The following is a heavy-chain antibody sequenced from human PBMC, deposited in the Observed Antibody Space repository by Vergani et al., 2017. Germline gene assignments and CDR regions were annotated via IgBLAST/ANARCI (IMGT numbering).Heavy chain of an antibody. CDR2: ISGSGGST. V-gene: IGHV3-23*01. CDR1: GFTFSSYA. CDR3: VKDRAYYYDSSGALDY. J-gene: IGHJ4*02. Sequence: EVQLLESGGGLVQPGGSLRLSCAASGFTFSSYAMSWVRQAPGKGLEWVSAISGSGGSTYYADSVKGRFTISRDNSKNTLYLQMSSLRAEDTAVYYCVKDRAYYYDSSGALDYWGQGTLVTVSS. D-gene: IGHD3-22*01.